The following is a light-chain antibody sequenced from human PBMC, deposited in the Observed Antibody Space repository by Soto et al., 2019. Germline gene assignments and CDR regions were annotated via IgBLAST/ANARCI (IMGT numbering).Light chain of an antibody. V-gene: IGKV1-5*01. Sequence: DIQMTQSPSTLSASVGDRVTITFRASQSISSWLAWYQQKPGKAPKLLIYDASSLESGVPSRFSGSGSGTEFTLTISSLQPDDFATYYCQQYNSSGTFGQGTKVDIK. CDR2: DAS. CDR3: QQYNSSGT. CDR1: QSISSW. J-gene: IGKJ1*01.